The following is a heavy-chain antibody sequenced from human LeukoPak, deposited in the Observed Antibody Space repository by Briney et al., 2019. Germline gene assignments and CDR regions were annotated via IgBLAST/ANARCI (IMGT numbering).Heavy chain of an antibody. CDR2: IKQDGSEK. CDR3: ARTLGGYSSSWYYFDY. D-gene: IGHD6-13*01. CDR1: GFTFSSYW. V-gene: IGHV3-7*01. Sequence: GGSLRLSCAASGFTFSSYWMSWVRQAPGKGLEWVANIKQDGSEKYYVDSVKGRFTISRDNAKNSLYLQMNSLRAEDTAVYYCARTLGGYSSSWYYFDYWGQGTLVTVSS. J-gene: IGHJ4*02.